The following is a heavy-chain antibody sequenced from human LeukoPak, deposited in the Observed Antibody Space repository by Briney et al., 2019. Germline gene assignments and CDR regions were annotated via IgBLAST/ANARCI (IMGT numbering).Heavy chain of an antibody. Sequence: GGSLRLSCAASGFTFSSYAMSWVRQAPGKGLEWVSAISGSGGSTYYADSVKGRFTISRDNSKNTLYLQMTSLRAEDTAVYYCAKGGISCSGGSCYRYYFDYWGQGTLVTVSS. V-gene: IGHV3-23*01. CDR2: ISGSGGST. CDR1: GFTFSSYA. D-gene: IGHD2-15*01. CDR3: AKGGISCSGGSCYRYYFDY. J-gene: IGHJ4*02.